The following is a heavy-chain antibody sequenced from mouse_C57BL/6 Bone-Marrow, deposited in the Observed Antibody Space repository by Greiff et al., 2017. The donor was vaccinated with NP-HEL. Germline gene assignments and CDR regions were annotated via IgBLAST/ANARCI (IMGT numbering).Heavy chain of an antibody. CDR3: ARGLPDYFDY. Sequence: DVMLVESGGGLVKPGGSLKLSCAASGFTFSSYTMSWVRQTPEKRLEWVATISGGGGNTYYPDSVKGRFTISRDNAKNTLYLQMSSLRSEDTALYYCARGLPDYFDYWGQGTTLTVSS. J-gene: IGHJ2*01. D-gene: IGHD2-2*01. CDR1: GFTFSSYT. V-gene: IGHV5-9*01. CDR2: ISGGGGNT.